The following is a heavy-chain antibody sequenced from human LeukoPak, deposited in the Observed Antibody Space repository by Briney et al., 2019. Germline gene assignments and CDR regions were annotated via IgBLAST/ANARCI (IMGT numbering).Heavy chain of an antibody. J-gene: IGHJ4*02. V-gene: IGHV3-66*01. CDR3: ARGPPAVPLVFDY. Sequence: GGSLRLSCAASGFTVSTNYMSWVRQAPGKGLEWVSLIYSGGSTYYADSVKGSFTISRDNSKNTLYLQMNSLRAEDTAVYYCARGPPAVPLVFDYWGQGTLVTVSS. CDR2: IYSGGST. CDR1: GFTVSTNY. D-gene: IGHD6-19*01.